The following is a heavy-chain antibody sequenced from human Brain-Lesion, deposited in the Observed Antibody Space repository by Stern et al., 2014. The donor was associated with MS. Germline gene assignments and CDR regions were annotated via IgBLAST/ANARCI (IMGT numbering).Heavy chain of an antibody. CDR2: VYFSGNP. V-gene: IGHV4-39*01. CDR1: GDSLSSSTFY. J-gene: IGHJ4*02. CDR3: ARHQLGYGYAYLRY. Sequence: QVQLVQSGPGLVKPSDTLSLTCSVSGDSLSSSTFYWGWIRQPPGKGPEWIGSVYFSGNPYYPPPLKSRVTFPFDTPKTQFPLSLTSVTAADTAVYYCARHQLGYGYAYLRYWGQGTLVTVSS. D-gene: IGHD5-18*01.